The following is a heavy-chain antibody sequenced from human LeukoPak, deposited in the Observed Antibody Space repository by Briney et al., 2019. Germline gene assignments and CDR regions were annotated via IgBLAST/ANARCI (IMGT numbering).Heavy chain of an antibody. Sequence: SETLYLTCTVSGGSIISSSYYWGWIRQPPEKGMEWIGCIYYSGSTYYNPSLKSRVTISVDTSKNQFFLKLSSVTAADTAVYYCARYCISTSCPRDAFDIWGQGTMVTVSS. CDR1: GGSIISSSYY. D-gene: IGHD2-2*01. V-gene: IGHV4-39*01. CDR2: IYYSGST. J-gene: IGHJ3*02. CDR3: ARYCISTSCPRDAFDI.